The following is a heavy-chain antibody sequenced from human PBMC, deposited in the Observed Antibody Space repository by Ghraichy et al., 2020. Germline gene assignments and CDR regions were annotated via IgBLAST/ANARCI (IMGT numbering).Heavy chain of an antibody. CDR2: IYPGDSDT. J-gene: IGHJ4*02. CDR1: GYSFTNYW. CDR3: ARQGSGLYSPNDY. Sequence: GESLNISCKGSGYSFTNYWIAWVRQMPGKGLEWMGIIYPGDSDTKYSPSFQGQVTISADKSISTAYLQWSGLRASDTAMYYCARQGSGLYSPNDYWGQGTLVTVSS. D-gene: IGHD1-26*01. V-gene: IGHV5-51*01.